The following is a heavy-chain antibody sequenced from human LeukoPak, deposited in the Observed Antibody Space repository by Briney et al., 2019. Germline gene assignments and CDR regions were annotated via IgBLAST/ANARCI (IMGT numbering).Heavy chain of an antibody. Sequence: GGSLRLSCAASGFTFSSYAMHWVRQAPGKGLEWVAVISYDGSNKYYADSVKGRFTISRDNSKNTLYLQMNSLRAEDTAVYYCARSYDSSGYYPAYLDYWGQGTLVTVSS. CDR2: ISYDGSNK. V-gene: IGHV3-30-3*01. D-gene: IGHD3-22*01. CDR3: ARSYDSSGYYPAYLDY. CDR1: GFTFSSYA. J-gene: IGHJ4*02.